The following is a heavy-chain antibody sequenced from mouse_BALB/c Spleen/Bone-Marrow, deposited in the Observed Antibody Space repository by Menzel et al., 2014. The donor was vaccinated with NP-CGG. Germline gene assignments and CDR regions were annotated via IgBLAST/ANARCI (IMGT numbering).Heavy chain of an antibody. V-gene: IGHV7-3*02. J-gene: IGHJ4*01. Sequence: EVKLVESGGGLVQPGGSLRLSCATSGFTFTDYYMSWVRQPPGKALEWLGFIRNKANGYTTEYSASVKGRFTISRGNSQSILYLQMNTLRAEDSATYYCARSLYPRAMDYWGQGTSVTVSS. CDR3: ARSLYPRAMDY. D-gene: IGHD2-1*01. CDR1: GFTFTDYY. CDR2: IRNKANGYTT.